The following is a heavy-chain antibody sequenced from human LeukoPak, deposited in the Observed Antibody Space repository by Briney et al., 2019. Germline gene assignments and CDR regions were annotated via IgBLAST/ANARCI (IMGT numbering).Heavy chain of an antibody. V-gene: IGHV3-21*01. CDR3: SRTDCSITTCPVAMDV. J-gene: IGHJ6*02. D-gene: IGHD2-2*01. CDR1: GCTFSSYS. Sequence: PGGALRLSFAASGCTFSSYSMNGVRQAPAKGLEGVSSISGSSGFIYYADSVRGRFTISRDNAKNSLFLQMNSLRAEDTAVYYCSRTDCSITTCPVAMDVWGQGTTVTVSS. CDR2: ISGSSGFI.